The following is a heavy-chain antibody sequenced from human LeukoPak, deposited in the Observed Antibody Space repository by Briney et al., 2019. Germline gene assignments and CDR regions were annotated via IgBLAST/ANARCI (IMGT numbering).Heavy chain of an antibody. J-gene: IGHJ4*01. CDR3: AKFPTSGGDYVYMDY. D-gene: IGHD3-16*01. CDR1: GFTFTSYA. CDR2: ISRSGDYT. V-gene: IGHV3-23*01. Sequence: PGGSLRLSCAASGFTFTSYAMTWVRQAPGKGLEWVSAISRSGDYTYYADSVRGRFTISRDNSKNTLYLQLSSLRAEDTAVYYCAKFPTSGGDYVYMDYSGHGALVTASS.